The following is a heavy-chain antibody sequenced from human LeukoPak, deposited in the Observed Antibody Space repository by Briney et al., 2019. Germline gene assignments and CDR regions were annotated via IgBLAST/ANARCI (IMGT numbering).Heavy chain of an antibody. Sequence: GGSLRLSCAASGFTFSSYNMNWVRQAPGKGLEWISYISSSSTIYYADSVKGRFTISRDNAKNSLYLQMNSLRAEDTAVYYCARVGEWLGYYYYYGMDVWGQGTTVTVSS. J-gene: IGHJ6*02. D-gene: IGHD3-10*01. V-gene: IGHV3-48*04. CDR1: GFTFSSYN. CDR2: ISSSSTI. CDR3: ARVGEWLGYYYYYGMDV.